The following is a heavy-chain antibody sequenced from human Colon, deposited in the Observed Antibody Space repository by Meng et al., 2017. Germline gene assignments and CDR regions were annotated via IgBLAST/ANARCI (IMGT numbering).Heavy chain of an antibody. CDR3: ARGEFSGYGKADAFDI. J-gene: IGHJ3*02. V-gene: IGHV4-30-2*01. CDR2: IYHSGST. D-gene: IGHD5-12*01. Sequence: QLQLQGSGSGLVKPSQTLSLTCAVSGGSMSSGDYSWSWIRQPPGKGLEWIGYIYHSGSTYYNPSLKSRVTISVDRSKNQFSLKLSSVTAADTAVYYCARGEFSGYGKADAFDIWGQGTMVTVSS. CDR1: GGSMSSGDYS.